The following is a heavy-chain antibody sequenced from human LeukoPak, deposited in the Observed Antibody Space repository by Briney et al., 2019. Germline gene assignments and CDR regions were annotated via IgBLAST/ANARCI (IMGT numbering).Heavy chain of an antibody. D-gene: IGHD1-26*01. V-gene: IGHV3-7*01. Sequence: GGSLRLSCAASGFTFSSYWMSWVRQAPGKGLEWVANIKQDGSEKYYVDSVKGRFTISRDNAKNSLYLQMNSLRAEDTAMYYCARGGRIVGAYPFDYWGQGTLVTVSS. J-gene: IGHJ4*02. CDR3: ARGGRIVGAYPFDY. CDR1: GFTFSSYW. CDR2: IKQDGSEK.